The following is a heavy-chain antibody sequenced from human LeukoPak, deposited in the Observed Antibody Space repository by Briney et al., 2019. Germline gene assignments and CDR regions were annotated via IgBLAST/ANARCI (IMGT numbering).Heavy chain of an antibody. V-gene: IGHV4-4*07. J-gene: IGHJ4*02. CDR2: IYSGGST. CDR3: ARKNTGSYREFDY. D-gene: IGHD1-26*01. Sequence: SETLSLTCTVSGGSISSYYWSWIRQPAGKGLEWIGRIYSGGSTNYNPSLKSRVTMSVDSSNNQFSLKLSPVTAADTAVFYCARKNTGSYREFDYWGQGTLVTVSS. CDR1: GGSISSYY.